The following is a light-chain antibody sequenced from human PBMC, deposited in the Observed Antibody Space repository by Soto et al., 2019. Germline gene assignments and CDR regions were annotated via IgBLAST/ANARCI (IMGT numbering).Light chain of an antibody. J-gene: IGLJ1*01. Sequence: QSALTQTASVSGSPGQSITISCTGTSSDVGSWYQQHPGKAPKLMIYEGTKRPSGVSNRFSGSKSGNTASLTISGLQAEDEADYYCSSYTSSSPYVFGTGTKLTVL. V-gene: IGLV2-14*02. CDR1: SSDVGS. CDR2: EGT. CDR3: SSYTSSSPYV.